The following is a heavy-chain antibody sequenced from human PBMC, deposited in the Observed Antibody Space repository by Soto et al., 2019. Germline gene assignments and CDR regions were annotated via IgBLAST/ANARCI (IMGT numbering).Heavy chain of an antibody. CDR1: GFTFDDYA. Sequence: EVQLVESGGDLVQPGRSLRLSCAASGFTFDDYAMHWVRQAPGKGLEWVSGISWNSGSIGYADSVKGRFTISRDNAKNSLYLQMNSLRAEDTALYYCAPTREGGYCSGGSCYPEQNWGQGTLVTVSS. CDR3: APTREGGYCSGGSCYPEQN. V-gene: IGHV3-9*01. D-gene: IGHD2-15*01. CDR2: ISWNSGSI. J-gene: IGHJ4*02.